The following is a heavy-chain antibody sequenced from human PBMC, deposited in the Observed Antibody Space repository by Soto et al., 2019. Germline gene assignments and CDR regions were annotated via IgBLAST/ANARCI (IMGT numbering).Heavy chain of an antibody. CDR1: GGSFSGYY. V-gene: IGHV4-34*01. CDR2: INHSGST. J-gene: IGHJ5*02. Sequence: QVQLQQWGAGLLKPSETLSLTCAVYGGSFSGYYWSWIRQPPGKGLEWIGEINHSGSTNYNPSLQSRVTISVDTSKNQFALKLSSVTAADTAVYYCARNYDFWSGYPNWFDPWGQGTLVTVSS. D-gene: IGHD3-3*01. CDR3: ARNYDFWSGYPNWFDP.